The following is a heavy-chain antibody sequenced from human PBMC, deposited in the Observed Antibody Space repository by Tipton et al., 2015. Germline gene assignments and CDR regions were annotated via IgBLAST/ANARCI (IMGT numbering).Heavy chain of an antibody. V-gene: IGHV3-23*01. CDR2: ISGSGGST. J-gene: IGHJ6*02. Sequence: SLRLSCAVSGFTFRSYAMSWVRQAPGKGLEWVSGISGSGGSTNYADSVKGRFTISRDNSKNTLYLQMSSLRVEDTAVYYCAAHRPPSMGAMRGMDVWGQGTTVTVSS. D-gene: IGHD1-26*01. CDR3: AAHRPPSMGAMRGMDV. CDR1: GFTFRSYA.